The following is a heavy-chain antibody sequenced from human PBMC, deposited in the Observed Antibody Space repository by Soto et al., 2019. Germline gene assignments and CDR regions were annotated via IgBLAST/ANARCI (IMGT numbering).Heavy chain of an antibody. D-gene: IGHD6-13*01. CDR3: AKARRQAGPIDY. CDR1: GFTFSSYS. Sequence: GGSLILSCAASGFTFSSYSMSWVRQAPGKGLEWVSAISGSGGSTYYADSVKGRFTISRDNSKNTLYLQMNSLRAEDTAVYYCAKARRQAGPIDYWGQGTLVTVSS. V-gene: IGHV3-23*01. J-gene: IGHJ4*02. CDR2: ISGSGGST.